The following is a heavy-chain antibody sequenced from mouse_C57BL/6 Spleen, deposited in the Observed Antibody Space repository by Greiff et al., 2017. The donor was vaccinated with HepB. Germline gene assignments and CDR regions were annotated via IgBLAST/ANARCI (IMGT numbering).Heavy chain of an antibody. V-gene: IGHV1-50*01. CDR3: ARAKGYAMDY. CDR1: GYTFTSYW. J-gene: IGHJ4*01. CDR2: IDPSDSYT. Sequence: QVQLQQPGAELVKPGASVKLSCKASGYTFTSYWMQWVQQRPGQGLEWIGEIDPSDSYTNYNQKFKGKATLTVDTSSSRAYMQLSSLTSEDSAVYSCARAKGYAMDYWGQGTSVTVSS.